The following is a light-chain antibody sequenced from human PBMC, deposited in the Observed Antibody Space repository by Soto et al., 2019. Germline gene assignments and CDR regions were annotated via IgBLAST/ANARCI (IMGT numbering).Light chain of an antibody. Sequence: QSALTQPASVSGSPGQSITISCTGTSSDVGGYNSVSWYQQHPGKAPKLMIYEVSNRPSGVSNRFSGSKSGNTASLTISGLQAEDEADYYCSSYTSGSTWVFGGGTKLTVL. J-gene: IGLJ3*02. CDR1: SSDVGGYNS. V-gene: IGLV2-14*01. CDR3: SSYTSGSTWV. CDR2: EVS.